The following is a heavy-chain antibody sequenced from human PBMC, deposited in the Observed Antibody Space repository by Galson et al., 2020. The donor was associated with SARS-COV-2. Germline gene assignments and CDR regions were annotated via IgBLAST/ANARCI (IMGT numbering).Heavy chain of an antibody. Sequence: GGSLRLSCAASGFTFDDYAMHWVRQAPGKGLEWVSGISWNSGSIGYADSVKGRFTISRDNAKNSLYLQMNSLRAEDTALYYCAKDGARSYYYYGMDVWGQGTTVTVSS. CDR3: AKDGARSYYYYGMDV. CDR2: ISWNSGSI. V-gene: IGHV3-9*01. J-gene: IGHJ6*02. CDR1: GFTFDDYA.